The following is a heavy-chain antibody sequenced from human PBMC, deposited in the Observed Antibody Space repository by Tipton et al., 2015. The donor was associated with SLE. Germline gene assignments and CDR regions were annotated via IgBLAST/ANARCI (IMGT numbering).Heavy chain of an antibody. V-gene: IGHV1-18*01. CDR3: ARSIVATTDFDY. CDR1: GYTFTTYG. D-gene: IGHD5-12*01. J-gene: IGHJ4*02. Sequence: QLVQSGVEVKKPGASVRVSCKASGYTFTTYGISWVRQAPGQGLEWMGWISSYSGTTNYAQKLQGRVTMTTDTSTSTAYMELRSLRSDDTAVYYCARSIVATTDFDYWGQGTLVTVSA. CDR2: ISSYSGTT.